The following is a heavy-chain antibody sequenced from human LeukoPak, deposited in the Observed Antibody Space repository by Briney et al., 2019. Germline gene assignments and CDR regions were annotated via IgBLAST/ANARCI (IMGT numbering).Heavy chain of an antibody. CDR3: ASPNRFDY. Sequence: GGSLRLSCAASGFTFSSYDMSWVRQAPGKGLGWISTITGSGDNTYYADSVKGRFTISRDNSKSTLYLQMNSLRADDTAVYYCASPNRFDYWGQGTLVTVSS. J-gene: IGHJ4*02. D-gene: IGHD1-14*01. CDR1: GFTFSSYD. V-gene: IGHV3-23*01. CDR2: ITGSGDNT.